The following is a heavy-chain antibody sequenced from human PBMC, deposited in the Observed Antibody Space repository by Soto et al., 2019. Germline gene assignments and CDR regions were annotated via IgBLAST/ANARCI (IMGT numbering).Heavy chain of an antibody. J-gene: IGHJ6*02. V-gene: IGHV3-23*01. D-gene: IGHD5-18*01. CDR3: VKTVDTAMVTYYYYGMDV. CDR2: ISGSGGST. CDR1: GFTFSSYA. Sequence: EVQLLESGGGLVQPGGSLRLSCAASGFTFSSYAMSWVRQAPGKGLEWVSAISGSGGSTYYADSVKGRFTISRDNSKNTLYLQMNSLRAEDTAVYYCVKTVDTAMVTYYYYGMDVWGQGTTVTVSS.